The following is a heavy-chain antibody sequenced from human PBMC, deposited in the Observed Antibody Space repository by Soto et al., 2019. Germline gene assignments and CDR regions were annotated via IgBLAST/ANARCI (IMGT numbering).Heavy chain of an antibody. J-gene: IGHJ3*02. CDR2: IYYSGST. CDR1: GGSISSYY. V-gene: IGHV4-59*08. D-gene: IGHD2-15*01. Sequence: SETLSLTCTVSGGSISSYYWSWIRQPPGKGLEWIGYIYYSGSTNYNPSLKSRVTISVDTSKNQFSLKLSSVTAADTAVYYCARQRLPGAFDIWGQGTMVTVSS. CDR3: ARQRLPGAFDI.